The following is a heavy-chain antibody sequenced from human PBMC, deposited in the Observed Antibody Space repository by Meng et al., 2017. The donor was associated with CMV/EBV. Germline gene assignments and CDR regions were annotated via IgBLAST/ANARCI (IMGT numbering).Heavy chain of an antibody. V-gene: IGHV1-18*01. D-gene: IGHD2-15*01. J-gene: IGHJ4*02. CDR2: ISAYNGNT. CDR3: ARMEVGGGSCYSDY. CDR1: RLTFTCDG. Sequence: VKLVWYVAEVAKSGASVKVSCTVSRLTFTCDGISWVGSAPGQGSEWMGWISAYNGNTNYAQKLQGRVTMTTATTTSTAYMELRSLRSDDTAVYYCARMEVGGGSCYSDYWGQGTLVTVSS.